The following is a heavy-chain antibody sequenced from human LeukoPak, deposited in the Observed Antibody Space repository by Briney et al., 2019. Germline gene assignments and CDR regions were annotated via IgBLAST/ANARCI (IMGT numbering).Heavy chain of an antibody. D-gene: IGHD5-12*01. CDR2: ISGSGGTT. CDR3: AGYGPPFDI. Sequence: GGSLRLSCAASGFTFSSYAMIWVRQAPGKGLGWVTAISGSGGTTYYADSVKGRFTISRDNSKNTLYLQMNSLRAEDTAVYYCAGYGPPFDIWGQGTMVTVSS. J-gene: IGHJ3*02. CDR1: GFTFSSYA. V-gene: IGHV3-23*01.